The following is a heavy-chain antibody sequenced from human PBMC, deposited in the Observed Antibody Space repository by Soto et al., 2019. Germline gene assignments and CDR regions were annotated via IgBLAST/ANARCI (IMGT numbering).Heavy chain of an antibody. CDR1: GDSVSSVTVA. J-gene: IGHJ4*02. Sequence: SQTLSLTCDISGDSVSSVTVAWNWIRQSPSRGLEWLGRTYYASTWINEYALSARSRMSINADTSKNQFSLQLNSVTPEDTAIYYCARWIRSSHIFDYWGQGALVTVSS. D-gene: IGHD6-13*01. CDR3: ARWIRSSHIFDY. V-gene: IGHV6-1*01. CDR2: TYYASTWIN.